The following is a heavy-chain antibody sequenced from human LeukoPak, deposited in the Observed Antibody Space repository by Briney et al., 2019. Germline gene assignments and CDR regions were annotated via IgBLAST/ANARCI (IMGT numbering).Heavy chain of an antibody. CDR3: VKVGCSGGSCYPHFDY. J-gene: IGHJ4*02. Sequence: GGSLRLSCSASGFTFSNYAMHWVRQAPGKGLEYVSVMSGDGGSTYYADSVKGRFTISRDNSKNTLYLQMSSLRAEDTAAYYCVKVGCSGGSCYPHFDYWGQGTLVTVSS. CDR2: MSGDGGST. V-gene: IGHV3-64D*06. D-gene: IGHD2-15*01. CDR1: GFTFSNYA.